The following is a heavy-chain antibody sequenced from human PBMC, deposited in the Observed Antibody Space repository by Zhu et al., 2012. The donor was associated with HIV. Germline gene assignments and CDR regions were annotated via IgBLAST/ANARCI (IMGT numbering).Heavy chain of an antibody. V-gene: IGHV4-38-2*01. CDR1: GYSISSGYY. Sequence: QVQLQESGPGLVKPSETLSLTCAVSGYSISSGYYWGWIRQPPGKGLGWIGSIYHSGSTYYNPSLKSRVTISVDTSKNQFSLNLTSVTAADTAVYYCARSRSAGYWYFDLWGLALWSLSPQ. D-gene: IGHD1-14*01. CDR2: IYHSGST. J-gene: IGHJ2*01. CDR3: ARSRSAGYWYFDL.